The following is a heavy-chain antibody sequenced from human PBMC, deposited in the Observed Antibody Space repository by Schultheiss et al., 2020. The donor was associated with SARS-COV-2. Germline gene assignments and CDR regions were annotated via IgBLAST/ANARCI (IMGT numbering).Heavy chain of an antibody. J-gene: IGHJ6*02. D-gene: IGHD1-26*01. CDR1: GGSISSGGYY. Sequence: SETLSLTCAVSGGSISSGGYYWSWIRQHPGKGLEWIGYIYYSGSTYYNPSLKSRVTISVDTSKNQFSLKLSSVTAADTAVYYCARDQGVGADTDYYYGMDVLGQGTTVTVSS. CDR3: ARDQGVGADTDYYYGMDV. CDR2: IYYSGST. V-gene: IGHV4-31*11.